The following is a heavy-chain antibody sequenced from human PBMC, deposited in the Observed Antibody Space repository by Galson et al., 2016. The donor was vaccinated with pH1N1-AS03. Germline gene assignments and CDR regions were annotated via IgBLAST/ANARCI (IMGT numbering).Heavy chain of an antibody. J-gene: IGHJ4*02. CDR1: GFTFSDYY. V-gene: IGHV3-11*06. D-gene: IGHD6-25*01. Sequence: SLRLSCAASGFTFSDYYMSWIRQAPGKGLEWISYISSSSSYTNYADSVKGRFTISRDNAKNSLYLQMNSLRAEDTAVYYCARTLAASVYYFDSWGQGALVTVSS. CDR2: ISSSSSYT. CDR3: ARTLAASVYYFDS.